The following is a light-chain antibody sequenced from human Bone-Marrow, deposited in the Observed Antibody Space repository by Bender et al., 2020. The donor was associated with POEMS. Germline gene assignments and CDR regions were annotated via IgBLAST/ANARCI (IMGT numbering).Light chain of an antibody. Sequence: QSVLTQPPSASGTPGQRVTISCSGSNSNIGTNAVNWYQQFPGTAPKLLIYSDNQRPSGGPDRFYAFKSGTSASLAISGLQSEDEDDYYCAAWDAGLGGGVFGGGTKLTVL. J-gene: IGLJ3*02. CDR3: AAWDAGLGGGV. CDR1: NSNIGTNA. V-gene: IGLV1-44*01. CDR2: SDN.